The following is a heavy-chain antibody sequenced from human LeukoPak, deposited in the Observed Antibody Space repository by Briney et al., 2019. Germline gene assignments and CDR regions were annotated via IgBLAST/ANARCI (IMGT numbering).Heavy chain of an antibody. CDR1: GFTFSSYA. CDR2: IRGSGDRT. V-gene: IGHV3-23*01. Sequence: PGGSLRLSCAASGFTFSSYAMSWVRQAPGKGLEWVSAIRGSGDRTHYADSVKGRFTISRDNSKNTLYLQMNSLRAEDTAVYYCARVLRYDNSGHDSFDIWGQGTMVTVSS. D-gene: IGHD3-22*01. J-gene: IGHJ3*02. CDR3: ARVLRYDNSGHDSFDI.